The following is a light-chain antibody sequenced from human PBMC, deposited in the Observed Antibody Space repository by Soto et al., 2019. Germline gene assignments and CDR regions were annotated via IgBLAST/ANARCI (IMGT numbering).Light chain of an antibody. CDR2: GAS. CDR1: QSVGTR. CDR3: QHYQSGHPIT. Sequence: TQSPPTLSWSPIYRATISYRSAQSVGTRLAWHKHKTGEDPRILISGASSRATGIPDRFTGSGSETSFTLTISRMEPEDFALYYCQHYQSGHPITFGQGTRLEVK. J-gene: IGKJ5*01. V-gene: IGKV3-20*01.